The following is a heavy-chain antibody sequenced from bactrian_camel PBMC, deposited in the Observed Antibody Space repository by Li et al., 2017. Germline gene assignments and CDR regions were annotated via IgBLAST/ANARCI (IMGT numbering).Heavy chain of an antibody. J-gene: IGHJ6*01. Sequence: QVQLVESGGGLVQAGGSLRLSCAASGTTYNNRCMGWFRQAPGKEIEWVSTSALGDATYYADSVKGRFTISRDNAKNTLFQQMNRLKTEDTGMYYCSAVPGRTYGGSWYPFAEFGYWGQGTQVTVS. CDR3: SAVPGRTYGGSWYPFAEFGY. CDR1: GTTYNNRC. D-gene: IGHD6*01. V-gene: IGHV3S53*01. CDR2: SALGDAT.